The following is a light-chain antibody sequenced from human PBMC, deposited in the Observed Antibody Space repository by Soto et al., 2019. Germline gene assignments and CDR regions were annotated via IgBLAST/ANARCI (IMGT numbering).Light chain of an antibody. CDR2: DAI. J-gene: IGKJ4*01. CDR1: QNIHNR. Sequence: EKLMSQSPATLSVSPGERVTLSCRASQNIHNRMSWFLQKPGQXPRXXIYDAIIRAADVPARFSGSWSGTELTLTINSLQSEDFAVYYCQQYDAWPLTFGGGTKVDIK. V-gene: IGKV3-15*01. CDR3: QQYDAWPLT.